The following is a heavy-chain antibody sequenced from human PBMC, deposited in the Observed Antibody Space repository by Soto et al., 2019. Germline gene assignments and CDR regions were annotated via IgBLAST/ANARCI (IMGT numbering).Heavy chain of an antibody. V-gene: IGHV1-69*01. Sequence: QVQLVQSGAEVKKPGSSVKFSCKASGGTFSSYAISWVRQAPGQGLEWMGGIIPIFGTANYAQKFQGRVTITADESTSTAYMELSSLRSEDTAVYYCARTSRPISGWFLYPNDYWGQGTLVTVSS. D-gene: IGHD6-19*01. J-gene: IGHJ4*02. CDR1: GGTFSSYA. CDR2: IIPIFGTA. CDR3: ARTSRPISGWFLYPNDY.